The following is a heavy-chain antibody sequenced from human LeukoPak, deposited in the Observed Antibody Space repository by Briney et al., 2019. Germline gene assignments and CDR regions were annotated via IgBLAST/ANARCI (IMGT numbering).Heavy chain of an antibody. CDR3: ARYCDTTSCYRY. CDR2: IYPSDSDT. V-gene: IGHV5-51*01. J-gene: IGHJ4*02. Sequence: PGESLKISCQGSGYTFANYWIGWVRQMPGKDLEWMGIIYPSDSDTIYNPSFQGQVTISVDKSTNTAYLQWSSLKASDTAMYFCARYCDTTSCYRYWGQGTLVTVSS. D-gene: IGHD2-2*01. CDR1: GYTFANYW.